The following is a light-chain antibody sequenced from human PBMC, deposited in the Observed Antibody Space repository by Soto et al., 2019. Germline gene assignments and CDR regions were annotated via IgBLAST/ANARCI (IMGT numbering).Light chain of an antibody. Sequence: IQMTQSPSSLSASVGDRVTITCRASQAIYTYLAWYHHRTDKAPELLIYGASTLPAGVPSRFSGGGSGTHFVLTISSLQPEDVATYYCQHYNKAPWTFGQGTKV. CDR2: GAS. V-gene: IGKV1-27*01. CDR1: QAIYTY. CDR3: QHYNKAPWT. J-gene: IGKJ1*01.